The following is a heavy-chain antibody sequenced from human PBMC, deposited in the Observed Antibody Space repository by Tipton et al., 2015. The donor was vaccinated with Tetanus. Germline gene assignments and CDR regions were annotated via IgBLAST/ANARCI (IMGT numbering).Heavy chain of an antibody. Sequence: TLSLTCAVYGGSFSGYYWSWIRQPPGKGLEWIGEINHSGSTNYNPSLKSRVTISVDTSKNQFSLKLSSVTAADTAAYYCARLGGGSSSRGGFDYWGQGTLVTVSS. D-gene: IGHD6-6*01. CDR3: ARLGGGSSSRGGFDY. J-gene: IGHJ4*02. CDR2: INHSGST. CDR1: GGSFSGYY. V-gene: IGHV4-34*01.